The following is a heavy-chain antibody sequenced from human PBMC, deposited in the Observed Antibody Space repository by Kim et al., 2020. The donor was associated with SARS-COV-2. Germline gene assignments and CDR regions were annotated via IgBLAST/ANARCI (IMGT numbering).Heavy chain of an antibody. D-gene: IGHD3-22*01. V-gene: IGHV4-38-2*02. J-gene: IGHJ4*02. CDR3: TSKYYYDSGGYYYADW. Sequence: SETLSLTCTVSGHPITSAYFWGWFRQSPGKGLEWIGSIFETGATYYNPSLKSRVTLSIDTSKDQFFLRLNSVTAADTALYYCTSKYYYDSGGYYYADWWGQGTLVTVSS. CDR1: GHPITSAYF. CDR2: IFETGAT.